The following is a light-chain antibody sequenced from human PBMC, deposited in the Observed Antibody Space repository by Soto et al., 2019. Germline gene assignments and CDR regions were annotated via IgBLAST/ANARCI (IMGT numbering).Light chain of an antibody. CDR2: EVS. V-gene: IGLV2-14*01. CDR3: TSYTSDNRSYV. Sequence: QSALTQPASVSGSPGQSITISGSRTSSDVGAYTSVSWYQQHPGKAPKLMIYEVSNRPSGVSNRFSGSKSANTASLTISGLQADDEAHYYCTSYTSDNRSYVFGTGTKVTVL. CDR1: SSDVGAYTS. J-gene: IGLJ1*01.